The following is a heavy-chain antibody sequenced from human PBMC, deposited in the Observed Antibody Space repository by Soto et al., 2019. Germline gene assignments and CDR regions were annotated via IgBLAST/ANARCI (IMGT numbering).Heavy chain of an antibody. Sequence: PGGSLRLSCAASGFTFSSYAMSWVRQAPGKGLEWVSAISGSGGSTYYADSVKGRFTISRDNSKNTLYLQMNSLRAEDTAVYYCAIGTIKYSYYYYGMDVWGQGTTVTVSS. D-gene: IGHD1-26*01. J-gene: IGHJ6*02. CDR1: GFTFSSYA. V-gene: IGHV3-23*01. CDR3: AIGTIKYSYYYYGMDV. CDR2: ISGSGGST.